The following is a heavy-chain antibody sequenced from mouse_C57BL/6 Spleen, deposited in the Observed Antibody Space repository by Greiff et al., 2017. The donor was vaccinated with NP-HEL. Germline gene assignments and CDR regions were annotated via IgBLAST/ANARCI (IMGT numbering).Heavy chain of an antibody. Sequence: QVQLQQSGPELVKPGASVKISCKASGYAFSSSWMNWVKQRPGKGLEWIGRIYPGDGDTNYNGKFKGKATLTADKSFSTAYMQLSSLTSEDSAVYFCASYYGSSHDYWGQGTTLTVSS. J-gene: IGHJ2*01. D-gene: IGHD1-1*01. V-gene: IGHV1-82*01. CDR2: IYPGDGDT. CDR3: ASYYGSSHDY. CDR1: GYAFSSSW.